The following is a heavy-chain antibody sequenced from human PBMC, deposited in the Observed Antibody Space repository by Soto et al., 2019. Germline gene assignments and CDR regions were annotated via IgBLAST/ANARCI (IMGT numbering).Heavy chain of an antibody. CDR1: GVAFSTSGVG. CDR3: AHRSLGYPYFDS. V-gene: IGHV2-5*01. D-gene: IGHD5-12*01. CDR2: IYWNDKQ. J-gene: IGHJ4*02. Sequence: QITLRETGPTLVKPTQHLTLSCNFSGVAFSTSGVGVGGIRQSPVKALEWLALIYWNDKQGYSPSQKSRLTVSADTSRNRVVLTMTNMDRVDTATYYSAHRSLGYPYFDSWGQGTLVAVSS.